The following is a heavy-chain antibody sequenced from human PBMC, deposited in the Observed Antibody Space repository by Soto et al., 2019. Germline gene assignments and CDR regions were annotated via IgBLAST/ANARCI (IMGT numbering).Heavy chain of an antibody. D-gene: IGHD3-3*02. J-gene: IGHJ6*02. CDR1: GFTFSSYG. CDR2: ISYDGSNK. Sequence: ESGGGVVQPGRSLRLSCAASGFTFSSYGMHWVRQAPGKGLEWVAVISYDGSNKYYADSVKGRFTISRDNSKNTLYLQMNSLRAEDTAVYYCAXXXXXXSNPFSYYYGMDVWGQGTXVTVSS. CDR3: AXXXXXXSNPFSYYYGMDV. V-gene: IGHV3-30*03.